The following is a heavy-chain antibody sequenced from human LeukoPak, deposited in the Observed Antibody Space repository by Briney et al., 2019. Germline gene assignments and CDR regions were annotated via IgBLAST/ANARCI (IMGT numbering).Heavy chain of an antibody. D-gene: IGHD1-1*01. CDR3: AKPVRTTTGAMWDS. J-gene: IGHJ4*02. Sequence: QAGGSLRLSCAASGFPFTNYGMSWVRQAPGKGLEWVSSITGSGGYTYYADSVKGRFTISRDNSKNTVYLQTYSLRAEDTALYYCAKPVRTTTGAMWDSCGQGILVTVSS. CDR1: GFPFTNYG. CDR2: ITGSGGYT. V-gene: IGHV3-23*01.